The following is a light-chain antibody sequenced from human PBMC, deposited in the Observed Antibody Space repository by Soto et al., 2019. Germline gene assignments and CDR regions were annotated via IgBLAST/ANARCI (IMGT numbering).Light chain of an antibody. V-gene: IGLV2-11*01. CDR3: CSYVGSNTLYV. Sequence: QSVLTQPRSVSGSPGQSLTISCSGSSSDFGDYDYVSWYQQHPGKAPTLLIYDVTKRPSGVPDRFSGSKSGDTASLTISGLQAGDEGNYYCCSYVGSNTLYVFGTGTKVTVL. CDR2: DVT. CDR1: SSDFGDYDY. J-gene: IGLJ1*01.